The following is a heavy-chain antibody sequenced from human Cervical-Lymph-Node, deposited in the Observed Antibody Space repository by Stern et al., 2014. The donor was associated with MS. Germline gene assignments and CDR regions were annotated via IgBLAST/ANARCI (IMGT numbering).Heavy chain of an antibody. J-gene: IGHJ5*02. CDR3: ARDLALNTGWYGH. CDR1: GDTFSRNA. CDR2: IIPVYGAP. Sequence: VQLVESGAEVKKPGSSVKVSCKASGDTFSRNAIAWVRQAPGQGLEWMGGIIPVYGAPNYAQKFQGRVTVTADESTSTVYMELSSLRSEDTAVYYCARDLALNTGWYGHWGQGTQVPVSS. D-gene: IGHD1-1*01. V-gene: IGHV1-69*01.